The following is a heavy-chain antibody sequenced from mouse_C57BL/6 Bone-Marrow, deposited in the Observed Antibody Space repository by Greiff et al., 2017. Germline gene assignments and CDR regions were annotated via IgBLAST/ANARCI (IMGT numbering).Heavy chain of an antibody. CDR3: ARPYYSNYWYVDV. CDR2: IYPGSGCT. D-gene: IGHD2-5*01. CDR1: GYTFTSYW. Sequence: QVQLQQPGAELVKPGASVKLSCKASGYTFTSYWITWVKQRPGQGLEWIGEIYPGSGCTNYNEKFKSKATLTVDTSSSTAYMQLSSLTSEDSAVYYCARPYYSNYWYVDVWGTGTTVTDSS. J-gene: IGHJ1*03. V-gene: IGHV1-55*01.